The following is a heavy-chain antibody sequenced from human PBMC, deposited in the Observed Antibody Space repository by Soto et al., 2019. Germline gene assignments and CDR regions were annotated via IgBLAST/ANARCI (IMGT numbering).Heavy chain of an antibody. D-gene: IGHD4-17*01. CDR1: GFIFSDYY. Sequence: QVQLVESGGGLVKPGGSLRLSCAGSGFIFSDYYMSWIRQAPGQGLEWVSFISTSGNLEEYADSVKGRFTISRDNGKNSWYRQMTSLRAEDTAVYYFAIDFYGDSVFDYWGQGTVVTFSS. CDR3: AIDFYGDSVFDY. J-gene: IGHJ4*02. CDR2: ISTSGNLE. V-gene: IGHV3-11*01.